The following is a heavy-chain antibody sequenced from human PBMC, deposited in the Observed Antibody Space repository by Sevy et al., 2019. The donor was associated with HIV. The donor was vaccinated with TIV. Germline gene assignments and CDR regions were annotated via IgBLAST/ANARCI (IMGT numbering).Heavy chain of an antibody. J-gene: IGHJ4*02. CDR1: GYTFSSYG. D-gene: IGHD3-22*01. CDR3: AIGVLDSDYERCGYYFDY. Sequence: ASVKVSCKASGYTFSSYGISWVRQAPGQGLEWMGWISGYNGDTNYAQKFQGRLTMTTDTSASTAYLELRSLRSDDTAVYRCAIGVLDSDYERCGYYFDYWGQGTLVTVSS. V-gene: IGHV1-18*01. CDR2: ISGYNGDT.